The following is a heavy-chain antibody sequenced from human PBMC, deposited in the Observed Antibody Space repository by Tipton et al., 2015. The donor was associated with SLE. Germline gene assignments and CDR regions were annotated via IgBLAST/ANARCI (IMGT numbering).Heavy chain of an antibody. CDR1: GSSISPYH. D-gene: IGHD3-16*01. V-gene: IGHV4-59*01. J-gene: IGHJ3*02. CDR3: AREKGDAYPSLVAFDI. CDR2: IFDSGYI. Sequence: TLSLTCTVSGSSISPYHWNWLRQPPGQGLQWIGRIFDSGYINYNPSLQNRVTISVDTSKNQFSLKLSSVTAADTAVYYCAREKGDAYPSLVAFDIWGQGTMVTVSS.